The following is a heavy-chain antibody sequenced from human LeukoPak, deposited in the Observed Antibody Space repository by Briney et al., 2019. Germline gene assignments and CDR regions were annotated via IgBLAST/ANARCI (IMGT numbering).Heavy chain of an antibody. J-gene: IGHJ4*02. CDR1: GYTFTGYY. Sequence: ASVKVSCKASGYTFTGYYMHWVRQAPGQGLEWMGWINPNSGGTNYAQKVQGWVTMTRDTSISTAYMELSRLRSDDTAVYYCARAPGYSNYLYYFDYWGQGTLVTVSS. CDR2: INPNSGGT. V-gene: IGHV1-2*04. CDR3: ARAPGYSNYLYYFDY. D-gene: IGHD4-11*01.